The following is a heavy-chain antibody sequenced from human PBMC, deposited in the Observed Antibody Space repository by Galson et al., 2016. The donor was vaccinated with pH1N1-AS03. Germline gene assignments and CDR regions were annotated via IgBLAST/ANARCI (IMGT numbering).Heavy chain of an antibody. D-gene: IGHD3-16*01. CDR3: ARKPWGSTQGED. CDR1: GFTINNNY. J-gene: IGHJ4*02. V-gene: IGHV3-53*01. CDR2: IYGGGDT. Sequence: SLRLSCAASGFTINNNYMSWVRQAPGKGLEWVSGIYGGGDTFYADSVKGRFTISRDNSKNTAYLQTNSLRVEDTAVDYCARKPWGSTQGEDWGQGTLVTVSS.